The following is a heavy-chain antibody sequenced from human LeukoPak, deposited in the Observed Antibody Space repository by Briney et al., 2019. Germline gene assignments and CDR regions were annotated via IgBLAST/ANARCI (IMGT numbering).Heavy chain of an antibody. V-gene: IGHV4-59*08. Sequence: SETLSLTCSVSGGSISSLYWSWIRQPPGKGLEWIGYIYYTGSTNYNPSLKSRVTIFVDMSKNQSSLRLSSVTAADTALYYCARHRAYSSSSPFDYWGQGTLVTVSS. CDR2: IYYTGST. J-gene: IGHJ4*02. CDR3: ARHRAYSSSSPFDY. D-gene: IGHD6-6*01. CDR1: GGSISSLY.